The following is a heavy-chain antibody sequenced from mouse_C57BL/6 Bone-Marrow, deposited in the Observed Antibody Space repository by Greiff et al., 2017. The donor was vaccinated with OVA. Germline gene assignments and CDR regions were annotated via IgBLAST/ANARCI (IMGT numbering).Heavy chain of an antibody. CDR1: GFTFNTYA. CDR2: LRRRSSNYAT. Sequence: EVQRVESGGGLVQPKGSLKLSCAASGFTFNTYAMHWVRPAPGKGLEWVARLRRRSSNYATYYAASVQDRFTISRDDSQSMLYLQMNNLKTEDTAMYYCVRGSNYGAYWGQGTLVTVSA. D-gene: IGHD2-5*01. CDR3: VRGSNYGAY. V-gene: IGHV10-3*01. J-gene: IGHJ3*01.